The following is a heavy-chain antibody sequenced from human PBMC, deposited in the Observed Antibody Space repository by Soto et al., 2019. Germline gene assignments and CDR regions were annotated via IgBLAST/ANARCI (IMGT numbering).Heavy chain of an antibody. CDR3: EKDDGGVCSAPIGGRSPYFGMDV. V-gene: IGHV3-9*01. CDR2: ISWDSAIK. D-gene: IGHD2-21*01. CDR1: GFTFHDHG. J-gene: IGHJ6*02. Sequence: EVQLVESGGGLVQPGGSLRLSCVASGFTFHDHGMHWVRQVPGRGLEWVSGISWDSAIKDYGDSVDGRFTISRDKAKNSLYLHMDILRLEDTAIYYCEKDDGGVCSAPIGGRSPYFGMDVWGQGTSVTVSS.